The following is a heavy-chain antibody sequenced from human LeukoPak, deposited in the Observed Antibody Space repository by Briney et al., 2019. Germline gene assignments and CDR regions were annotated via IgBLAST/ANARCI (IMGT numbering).Heavy chain of an antibody. CDR2: ASKDTVTK. V-gene: IGHV3-30*03. CDR3: AGDRWRGAPDYFDC. CDR1: GFSLTHDA. Sequence: GGSLRLSCAASGFSLTHDAIHWVRQAPGKGLEWVAVASKDTVTKFYRDSVKGRFTVSTDSSKNTVYLQMTGLRSEDTAVYYCAGDRWRGAPDYFDCWGQGTLVTVSS. D-gene: IGHD1-26*01. J-gene: IGHJ4*02.